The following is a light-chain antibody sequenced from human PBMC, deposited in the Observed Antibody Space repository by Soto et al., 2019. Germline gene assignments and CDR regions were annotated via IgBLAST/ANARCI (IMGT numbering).Light chain of an antibody. CDR2: AAP. CDR1: QGISSS. CDR3: QQLKSYPLT. Sequence: DLQMTQSPSSISSSVGDRVTITCRASQGISSSLAWYQQRAGKAPKLLIYAAPTLQSGAPSRFSGSGSGTDFALTISSLQPEDSATYYCQQLKSYPLTFGGGTKVDIK. V-gene: IGKV1-9*01. J-gene: IGKJ4*01.